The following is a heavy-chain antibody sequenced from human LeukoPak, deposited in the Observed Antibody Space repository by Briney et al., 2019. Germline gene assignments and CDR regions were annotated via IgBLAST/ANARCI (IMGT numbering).Heavy chain of an antibody. CDR1: GFTFDDYG. J-gene: IGHJ4*02. V-gene: IGHV3-20*04. CDR3: AREVTGERIFDY. CDR2: INWNGGST. Sequence: GGSLRLTCAASGFTFDDYGMSWVRQAPGKGLEWVSGINWNGGSTGYADSVKGLFTISRDNAKNSLYLQMNSLRAEDTALYYCAREVTGERIFDYWGQGTLVTVSS. D-gene: IGHD1-1*01.